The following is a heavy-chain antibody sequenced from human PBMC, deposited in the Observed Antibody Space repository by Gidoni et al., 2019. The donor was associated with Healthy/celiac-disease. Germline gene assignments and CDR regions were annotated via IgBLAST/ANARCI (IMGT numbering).Heavy chain of an antibody. Sequence: EVQRLEAGGSLVQPGGSLRRSCAASGFTIRSYAMSWVRQAPGKGLEWGSAISGSGGSTYYADSVKGRFTSSRDNSKNTLYLQMNSLRAEATAVYYCAKGGGLRLGELFYWGQGTLVTVSS. D-gene: IGHD3-16*01. V-gene: IGHV3-23*01. CDR3: AKGGGLRLGELFY. J-gene: IGHJ4*02. CDR2: ISGSGGST. CDR1: GFTIRSYA.